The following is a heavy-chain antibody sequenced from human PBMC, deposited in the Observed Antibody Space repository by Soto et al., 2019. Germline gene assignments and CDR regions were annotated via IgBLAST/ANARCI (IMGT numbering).Heavy chain of an antibody. CDR1: GFTFSSYA. CDR3: AKDGGAVYAIFLDY. D-gene: IGHD2-8*01. J-gene: IGHJ4*02. Sequence: GGSLRLSCAASGFTFSSYAMSWVRQAPGKGLEWVSAISGSGGSTYYADSVKGRFTISRDNSKNTLYLQMNSLRAEDTAVYYCAKDGGAVYAIFLDYWGQGTLVTVSS. V-gene: IGHV3-23*01. CDR2: ISGSGGST.